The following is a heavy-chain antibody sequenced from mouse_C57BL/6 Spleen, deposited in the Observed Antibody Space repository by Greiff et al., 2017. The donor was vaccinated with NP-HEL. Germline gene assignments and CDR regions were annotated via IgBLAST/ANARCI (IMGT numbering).Heavy chain of an antibody. CDR2: IWRGGST. V-gene: IGHV2-2*01. CDR1: GFSLTSYG. Sequence: QVQLQQSGPGLVQPSQSLSITCTVSGFSLTSYGVHWVRQSPGKGLEWLGVIWRGGSTDYNAAFISRLSISKDNSKSQVFFKMNSLQADDTAIYYCARKGLLHYYAMDYWGQGTSVTVSS. J-gene: IGHJ4*01. D-gene: IGHD2-3*01. CDR3: ARKGLLHYYAMDY.